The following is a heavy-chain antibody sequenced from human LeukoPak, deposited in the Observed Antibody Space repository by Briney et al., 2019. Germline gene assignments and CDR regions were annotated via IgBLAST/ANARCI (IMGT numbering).Heavy chain of an antibody. CDR1: GYTFTSYA. V-gene: IGHV1-69*13. J-gene: IGHJ2*01. CDR3: ARCHVDDSSGYYDWYFDL. CDR2: IIPIFGTA. Sequence: SVKVSCKASGYTFTSYAISWVRQAPGQGLEWMGGIIPIFGTANYAQKFQGRVTITADESTSTAYMELSSLRSEDTAVYYCARCHVDDSSGYYDWYFDLWGRGTLVTVSS. D-gene: IGHD3-22*01.